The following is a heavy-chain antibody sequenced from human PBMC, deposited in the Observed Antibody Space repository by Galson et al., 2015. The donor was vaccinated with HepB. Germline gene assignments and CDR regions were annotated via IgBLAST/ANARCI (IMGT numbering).Heavy chain of an antibody. CDR2: ISSSGSYI. D-gene: IGHD3-16*02. CDR3: ARDTDDDYVWGSYRPLDY. Sequence: SLRLSCAASGFTFSSYGMNWVRQAPGKGLEWVSSISSSGSYIYYADSVKGRFTISRDNAKNSLYLQMNSLRAEDTAVYYCARDTDDDYVWGSYRPLDYWGQGTLVTVSS. V-gene: IGHV3-21*01. J-gene: IGHJ4*02. CDR1: GFTFSSYG.